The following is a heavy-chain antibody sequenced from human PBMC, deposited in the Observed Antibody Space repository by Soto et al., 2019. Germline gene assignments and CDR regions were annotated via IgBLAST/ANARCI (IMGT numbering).Heavy chain of an antibody. D-gene: IGHD2-21*02. Sequence: QVQLVQSGAEVKKPGASVKVSCKASGDTFTDYYIHWVRQAPGQGLEWMGTVNPSGGHTTYAQHFLGRMTXTXXXSAXTLYMELTSLTSEGTAVYYCARGGHVVVVTAALDYWGQGTLVTVSS. CDR3: ARGGHVVVVTAALDY. J-gene: IGHJ4*02. V-gene: IGHV1-46*01. CDR1: GDTFTDYY. CDR2: VNPSGGHT.